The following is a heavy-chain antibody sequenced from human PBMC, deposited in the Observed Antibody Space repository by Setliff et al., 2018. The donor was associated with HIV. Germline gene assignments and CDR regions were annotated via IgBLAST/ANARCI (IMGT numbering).Heavy chain of an antibody. CDR3: ARGPPSQVDY. V-gene: IGHV7-4-1*02. CDR2: INTNTGSP. J-gene: IGHJ4*02. Sequence: ASVKVSCKASGYTFTSYGISWVRQAPGQGFEWMGWINTNTGSPTYAQGFTRRFVFSLDPSVRTAYLQITGLKAEDTAVYYCARGPPSQVDYWGQGTLVTVS. CDR1: GYTFTSYG.